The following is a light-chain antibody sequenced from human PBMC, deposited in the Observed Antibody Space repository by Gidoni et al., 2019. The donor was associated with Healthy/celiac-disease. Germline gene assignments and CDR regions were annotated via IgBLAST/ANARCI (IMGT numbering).Light chain of an antibody. Sequence: SYELTQPPSVSVSPGQTARITCYGDALPKQYAYWYQQKPGQAPVLVIYKASERPSGIPERFSGSSSGTTVTLTISGVQAEDEADYFCQSADSSGTFVVFGGGTKLTVL. CDR1: ALPKQY. CDR3: QSADSSGTFVV. V-gene: IGLV3-25*03. J-gene: IGLJ2*01. CDR2: KAS.